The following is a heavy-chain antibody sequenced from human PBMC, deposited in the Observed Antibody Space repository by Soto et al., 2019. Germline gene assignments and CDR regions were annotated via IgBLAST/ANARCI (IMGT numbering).Heavy chain of an antibody. CDR3: AREMGSGYYDFWSGYYRWFDY. V-gene: IGHV4-38-2*02. D-gene: IGHD3-3*01. Sequence: SETLSLTCAVSGYSISSGYYWGWIRQPSGKGLEWIGSIYHSGSTYYNPSLKSRVTISVDTSKNQFSLKLSSVTAADTAVYYCAREMGSGYYDFWSGYYRWFDYWGKGTLVTVSS. CDR2: IYHSGST. J-gene: IGHJ4*02. CDR1: GYSISSGYY.